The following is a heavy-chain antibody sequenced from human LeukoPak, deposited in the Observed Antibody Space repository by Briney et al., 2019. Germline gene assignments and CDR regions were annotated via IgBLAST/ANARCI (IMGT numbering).Heavy chain of an antibody. CDR3: VDIVATIEGVIDY. CDR1: GYSISSGYY. V-gene: IGHV4-38-2*02. D-gene: IGHD5-12*01. J-gene: IGHJ4*02. Sequence: PSETLSLTCTVSGYSISSGYYWGWIRQPPGKGLEWIGSIYHSGSTYYNPSLKSRVTISVDTSKNQFSLKLSSVAAADTAVYYCVDIVATIEGVIDYWGQGTLVTVSS. CDR2: IYHSGST.